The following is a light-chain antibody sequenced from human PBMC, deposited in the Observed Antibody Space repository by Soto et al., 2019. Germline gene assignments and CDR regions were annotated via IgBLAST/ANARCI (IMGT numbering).Light chain of an antibody. V-gene: IGKV1-12*01. CDR3: QQAKAFPRT. J-gene: IGKJ1*01. CDR2: NVS. CDR1: QAVSTY. Sequence: DIQMTQSPSSVSASVGDRVAITCRASQAVSTYVAWYQQKPGKAPNVLIYNVSTLHVGVPSRFSGSGSGTEFTLPINSLQPEDVATYYCQQAKAFPRTFGQGSRVEV.